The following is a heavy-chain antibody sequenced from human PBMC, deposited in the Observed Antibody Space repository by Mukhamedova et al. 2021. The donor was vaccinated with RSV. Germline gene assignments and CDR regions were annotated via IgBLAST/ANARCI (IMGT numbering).Heavy chain of an antibody. J-gene: IGHJ3*02. CDR3: ARGINHYYDSSGYLGATDAFDI. CDR2: IWYDGSNI. Sequence: VRQAPGKGLEWVAVIWYDGSNIYYADSVKGRFTISRDNSKNTLYLQMNSLRAEDTAVYYCARGINHYYDSSGYLGATDAFDIWG. V-gene: IGHV3-33*01. D-gene: IGHD3-22*01.